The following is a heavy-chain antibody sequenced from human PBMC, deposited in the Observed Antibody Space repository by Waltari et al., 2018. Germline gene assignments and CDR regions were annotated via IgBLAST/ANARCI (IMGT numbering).Heavy chain of an antibody. J-gene: IGHJ4*02. V-gene: IGHV1-69*10. CDR3: ACVGTTVTTGRVY. Sequence: QVQLVQSGAEVKKPGSSVKVSCKASGGTFSSYAISWVRQAPGQGLEWMGGIIPILDITNYAQKFQGRGTITADKSTSTAYMELSSLRSEDTAVYYCACVGTTVTTGRVYWGQGTLVTVSS. D-gene: IGHD4-17*01. CDR1: GGTFSSYA. CDR2: IIPILDIT.